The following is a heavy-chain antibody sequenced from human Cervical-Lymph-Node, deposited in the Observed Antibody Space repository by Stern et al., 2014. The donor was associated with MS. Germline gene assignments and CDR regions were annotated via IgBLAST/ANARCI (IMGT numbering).Heavy chain of an antibody. V-gene: IGHV3-21*01. CDR1: GFTFSSYS. CDR2: ISSSSSYI. CDR3: ARGKAPHDS. Sequence: EVQLVESGGGLVKPGGSLRLSCAASGFTFSSYSMNWVRQAPGKGLEWVSSISSSSSYIYYADSVKGRATISRDNAKNSLYFEMDSLRADDTAVYYCARGKAPHDSWGQGILVTVSS. J-gene: IGHJ4*02.